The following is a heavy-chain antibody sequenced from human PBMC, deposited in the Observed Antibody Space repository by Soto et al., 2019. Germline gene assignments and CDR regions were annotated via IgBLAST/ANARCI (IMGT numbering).Heavy chain of an antibody. Sequence: SVKVSCKASGSTFTSYGISWVRQAPGQGLEWMGWISAYNGNTNYAQKLQGRVTMTTDTSTSTAYMELRSLRSDDTAVYYCARNLDEGIAAAGIDYWGQGTLVTVSS. CDR3: ARNLDEGIAAAGIDY. CDR1: GSTFTSYG. CDR2: ISAYNGNT. V-gene: IGHV1-18*01. D-gene: IGHD6-13*01. J-gene: IGHJ4*02.